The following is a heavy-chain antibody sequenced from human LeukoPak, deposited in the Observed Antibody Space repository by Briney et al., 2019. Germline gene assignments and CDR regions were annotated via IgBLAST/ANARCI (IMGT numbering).Heavy chain of an antibody. CDR3: TTNLAYNNRWYPRCVP. CDR1: GFPHSNAW. V-gene: IGHV3-15*01. Sequence: GGSVRLLCAASGFPHSNAWMSWVRQAPGKGLEWVGRHQSKTDDGITEYAAPAKGRYNIHRDDSKNTLYLQMNSQIAEDTGVYFCTTNLAYNNRWYPRCVPWGQGTLVSVSS. CDR2: HQSKTDDGIT. D-gene: IGHD6-13*01. J-gene: IGHJ5*02.